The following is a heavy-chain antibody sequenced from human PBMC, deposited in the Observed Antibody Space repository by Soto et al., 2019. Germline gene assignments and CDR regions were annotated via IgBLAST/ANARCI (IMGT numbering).Heavy chain of an antibody. V-gene: IGHV4-31*03. Sequence: QVQLQESGPGLVKPSQTLSLTCTVSGGSISSGGYYWSWIRQHPGKGLEWIGYIYYSGSTYYNPSPKCRVTISVDPSKNQFSLKLSSVTAADTAVYYCARDHGTTVRGVIRPKDAFDIWGQGTMVTVSS. D-gene: IGHD3-10*01. J-gene: IGHJ3*02. CDR1: GGSISSGGYY. CDR2: IYYSGST. CDR3: ARDHGTTVRGVIRPKDAFDI.